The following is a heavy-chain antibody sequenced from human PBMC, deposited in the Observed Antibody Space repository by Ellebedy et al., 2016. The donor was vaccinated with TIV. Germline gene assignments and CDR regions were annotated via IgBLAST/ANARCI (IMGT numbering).Heavy chain of an antibody. CDR1: GFTFSTYW. CDR3: ARDHKVGGQWLLVY. CDR2: IKYDGSEK. Sequence: PGGSLRLSCAASGFTFSTYWMSWVRQAPGKGPEWVANIKYDGSEKYYVGSVKGRVTISRDNAKNSLYLQMNSLRDEDTAVYYCARDHKVGGQWLLVYWGQGTLVTVSS. J-gene: IGHJ4*02. D-gene: IGHD6-19*01. V-gene: IGHV3-7*01.